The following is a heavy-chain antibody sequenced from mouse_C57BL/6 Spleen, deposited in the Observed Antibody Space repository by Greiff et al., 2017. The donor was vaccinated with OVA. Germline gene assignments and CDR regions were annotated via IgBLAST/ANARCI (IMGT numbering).Heavy chain of an antibody. D-gene: IGHD2-2*01. CDR1: GFTFSSYG. Sequence: VQLQQSGGDLVKPGGSLKLSCAASGFTFSSYGMSWVRQTPDKRLEWVATISSGGSYTYYPDSVKGRFTISRDKAKNTLYLQMSSLKSEDTAMYYCARHTVTTGIPFAYWGQGTLVTVSA. J-gene: IGHJ3*01. CDR2: ISSGGSYT. V-gene: IGHV5-6*01. CDR3: ARHTVTTGIPFAY.